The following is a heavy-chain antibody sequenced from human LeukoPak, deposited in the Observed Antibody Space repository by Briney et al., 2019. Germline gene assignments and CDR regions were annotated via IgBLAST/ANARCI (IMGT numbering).Heavy chain of an antibody. D-gene: IGHD3-3*01. J-gene: IGHJ4*02. CDR3: AKEYDFWSGYCDY. CDR2: ISGSGGST. V-gene: IGHV3-23*01. CDR1: GFTFSSYA. Sequence: GGSLRLSCAASGFTFSSYAMSWVRQAPEKGLEWVSAISGSGGSTYYADSVKGRFTISRDNSKNTLYLQMNSLRAEVTAVYYCAKEYDFWSGYCDYWGQGTLVTVSS.